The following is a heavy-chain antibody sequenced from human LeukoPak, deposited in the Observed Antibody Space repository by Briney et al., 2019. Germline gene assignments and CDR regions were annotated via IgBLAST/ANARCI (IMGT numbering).Heavy chain of an antibody. CDR1: GYTFTSYG. V-gene: IGHV1-18*01. CDR2: ISAYNGNT. D-gene: IGHD3-22*01. J-gene: IGHJ4*02. Sequence: GASVKASCKASGYTFTSYGISWVRQAPGQGLEWMGWISAYNGNTNYAQKFQGRVTITADESTSTAYMELSSLRSEDTAVYYCARGGYDTHFDYWGQGTLVTVSS. CDR3: ARGGYDTHFDY.